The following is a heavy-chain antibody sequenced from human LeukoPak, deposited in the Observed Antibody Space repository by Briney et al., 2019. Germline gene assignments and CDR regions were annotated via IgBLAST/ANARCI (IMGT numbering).Heavy chain of an antibody. D-gene: IGHD3-10*01. Sequence: GGSLRLSCAASGFTFSSYWMSWVRQAPGKGLEWVANIKQDGSEKYYVDSVKGRFTISRDNAKNSLYLQMNSLRAEDTAVYYCARIRDLYGSGSFDYWGQGTLVTVSS. CDR3: ARIRDLYGSGSFDY. J-gene: IGHJ4*02. CDR2: IKQDGSEK. V-gene: IGHV3-7*01. CDR1: GFTFSSYW.